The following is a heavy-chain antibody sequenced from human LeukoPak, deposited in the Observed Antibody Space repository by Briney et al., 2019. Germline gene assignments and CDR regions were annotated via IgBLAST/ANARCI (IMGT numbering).Heavy chain of an antibody. D-gene: IGHD6-19*01. V-gene: IGHV4-39*01. CDR3: ASSSGWYNGFDY. J-gene: IGHJ4*02. CDR2: IYYSGST. Sequence: PSETLSLTCTVSGGSISNSRYYWGWLRQPPGKGLEWFGSIYYSGSTYYNPSLKSRVTISVDTSKNQFSLKLSSVTAADTAVYYCASSSGWYNGFDYWGQGTLVAVSS. CDR1: GGSISNSRYY.